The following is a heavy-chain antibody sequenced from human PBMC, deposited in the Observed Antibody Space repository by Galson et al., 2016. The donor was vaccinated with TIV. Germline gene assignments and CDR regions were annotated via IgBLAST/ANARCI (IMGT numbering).Heavy chain of an antibody. Sequence: SLRLSCAASGLSVSINYMTWVRQAPGKGLEWVSLISDGGKTYYSDSVKGRFTVSRDNSKNTLYLQMTSLRVEDTAVYYCARDRVVDATYYYYYGMDVWGQGTAVTVSS. V-gene: IGHV3-66*02. D-gene: IGHD2-15*01. CDR2: ISDGGKT. J-gene: IGHJ6*02. CDR1: GLSVSINY. CDR3: ARDRVVDATYYYYYGMDV.